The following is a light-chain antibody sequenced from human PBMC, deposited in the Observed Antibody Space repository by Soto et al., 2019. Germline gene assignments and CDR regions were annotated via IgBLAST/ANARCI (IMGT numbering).Light chain of an antibody. CDR1: SSKIGSNY. Sequence: QSVLTQPPSASGTPGQRVTIPFSGSSSKIGSNYVYWYQQLPGTAPKLLIYRNNQRPSGVPDRFSGSKSGTSASLAISGLRSEDEADYYCAAWDDSLSGYVFGTGTKVTVL. CDR3: AAWDDSLSGYV. CDR2: RNN. V-gene: IGLV1-47*01. J-gene: IGLJ1*01.